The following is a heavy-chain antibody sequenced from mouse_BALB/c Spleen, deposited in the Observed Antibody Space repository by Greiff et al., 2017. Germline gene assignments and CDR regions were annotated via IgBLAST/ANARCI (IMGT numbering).Heavy chain of an antibody. V-gene: IGHV14-3*02. D-gene: IGHD2-4*01. CDR1: GFNIKDTY. CDR2: IDPANGNT. Sequence: VQLQQSGAELVKPGASVKLSCTASGFNIKDTYMHWVKQRPEQGLEWIGRIDPANGNTKYDPKFQGKATITADTSSNTAYLQLSSLTSEDTAVYYCARRRYDYDPWYFDVWGAGTTVTVS. J-gene: IGHJ1*01. CDR3: ARRRYDYDPWYFDV.